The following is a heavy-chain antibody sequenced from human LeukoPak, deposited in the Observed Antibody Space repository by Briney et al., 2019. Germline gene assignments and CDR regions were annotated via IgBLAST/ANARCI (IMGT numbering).Heavy chain of an antibody. V-gene: IGHV1-69*04. CDR3: ATPRIYCGGDCYPDAFDI. CDR1: GGTFSSYA. CDR2: IIPIFGIE. Sequence: ASVKVSCKASGGTFSSYAISWVRQAPGKGLDWMGRIIPIFGIEKYAQKFQGRVTITADKSTSTAYMELSSLRSEDTAVYYCATPRIYCGGDCYPDAFDIWGQGTMVTVSS. D-gene: IGHD2-21*02. J-gene: IGHJ3*02.